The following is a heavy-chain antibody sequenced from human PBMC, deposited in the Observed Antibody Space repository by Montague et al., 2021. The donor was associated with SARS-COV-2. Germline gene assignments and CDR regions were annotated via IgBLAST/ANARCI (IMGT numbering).Heavy chain of an antibody. CDR3: ARGRQHFNMIVVVMTGGEYYFDY. Sequence: SETLSLTCAVYGGSFSDYYWSWIRQPPGKGLEWIGEINHRGTSNYNPSLKSRVSISVDTSKNQFSLYLSSVTAADTAAYYCARGRQHFNMIVVVMTGGEYYFDYWGQGTLVTVSS. CDR1: GGSFSDYY. V-gene: IGHV4-34*01. J-gene: IGHJ4*02. D-gene: IGHD3-22*01. CDR2: INHRGTS.